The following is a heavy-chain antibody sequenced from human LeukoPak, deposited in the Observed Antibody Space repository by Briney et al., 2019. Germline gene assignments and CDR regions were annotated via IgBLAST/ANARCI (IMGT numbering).Heavy chain of an antibody. D-gene: IGHD3-9*01. CDR3: TRHVYDILTGYYYFDY. CDR1: GFTFSGSA. CDR2: IRSKANSYAT. V-gene: IGHV3-73*01. Sequence: GGSLRLSCAASGFTFSGSAMHWVRQASGKGLEWVGRIRSKANSYATVYAASVKGRFTISRDDSKNTAYLQMNSLKTEDTAVYYCTRHVYDILTGYYYFDYWGQGTLVTVSS. J-gene: IGHJ4*02.